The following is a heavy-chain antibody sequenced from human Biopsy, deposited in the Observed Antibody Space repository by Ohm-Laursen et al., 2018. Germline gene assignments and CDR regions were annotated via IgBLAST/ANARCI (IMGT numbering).Heavy chain of an antibody. V-gene: IGHV1-18*01. J-gene: IGHJ4*02. CDR2: ISAYNGHT. D-gene: IGHD4-17*01. CDR3: ARDPHGEGRDYGSYFDY. Sequence: GASVKVSCKASGYTFTTYGLSWVRQAPGQGLEWMGWISAYNGHTKFARKFQDRVTMTTDTSTTTAYMDLRSLRSDDTAVYYCARDPHGEGRDYGSYFDYWGQGTLVTVSS. CDR1: GYTFTTYG.